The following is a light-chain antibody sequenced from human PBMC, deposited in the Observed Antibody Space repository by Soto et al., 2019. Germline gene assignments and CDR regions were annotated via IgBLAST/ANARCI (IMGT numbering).Light chain of an antibody. CDR1: QSISSY. V-gene: IGKV1-39*01. J-gene: IGKJ1*01. CDR3: QQSYTTPQT. Sequence: DIQLTQSPSDLDVSEVGTVNITLLASQSISSYLHWYQQKPGKAPELLIYAASSLQSGVPSRFSGSGSGTDFTLNISSLQPEDFATYYCQQSYTTPQTVGQGTKV. CDR2: AAS.